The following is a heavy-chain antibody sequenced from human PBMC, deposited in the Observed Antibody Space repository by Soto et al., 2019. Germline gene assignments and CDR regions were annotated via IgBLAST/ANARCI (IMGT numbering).Heavy chain of an antibody. Sequence: QVQLVQSGAEVKKPGSSVKVSCKASGGTFSSYAISWVRQAPGQGLEWMGGIIPIFGTANYAQKFQGRGTITADESTSTAYMELSSLRSEDTAVYYCASRRLLDDFWSGYYYYYGMDVWGQGTTVTVSS. J-gene: IGHJ6*02. CDR3: ASRRLLDDFWSGYYYYYGMDV. V-gene: IGHV1-69*01. D-gene: IGHD3-3*01. CDR1: GGTFSSYA. CDR2: IIPIFGTA.